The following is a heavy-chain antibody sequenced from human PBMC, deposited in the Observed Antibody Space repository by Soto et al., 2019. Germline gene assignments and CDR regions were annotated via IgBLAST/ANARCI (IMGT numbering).Heavy chain of an antibody. V-gene: IGHV3-74*01. J-gene: IGHJ6*04. CDR1: GFTLSGRS. CDR2: IDNAGTDS. CDR3: ARGWFGPDV. D-gene: IGHD3-10*01. Sequence: EVQLVESGGGLVQPGGSLRLSCAASGFTLSGRSMHWVRQAPGKGLVWVSGIDNAGTDSTYADSVKGRFPSSRDNAKNMLYLQMNSRRGEDTAVYYCARGWFGPDVWGKGTTVTVSS.